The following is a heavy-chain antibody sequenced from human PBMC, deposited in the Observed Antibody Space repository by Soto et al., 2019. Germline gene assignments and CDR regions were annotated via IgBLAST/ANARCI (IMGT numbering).Heavy chain of an antibody. Sequence: QVHLVESGGGVVQPGRSLRLSCEASGFTFCIYGMHWVRQAPGKGLEWVAVISYDGTNKYYADSVKGRFSISRDNSKNMVYLQMNSLRAEDTAVYHCAKETHRDYIYAYYPGDYWGQGTLVTVSS. J-gene: IGHJ4*02. V-gene: IGHV3-30*18. CDR3: AKETHRDYIYAYYPGDY. D-gene: IGHD5-18*01. CDR1: GFTFCIYG. CDR2: ISYDGTNK.